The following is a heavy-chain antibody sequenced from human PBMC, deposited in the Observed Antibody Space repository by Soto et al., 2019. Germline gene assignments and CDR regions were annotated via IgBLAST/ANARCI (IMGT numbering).Heavy chain of an antibody. D-gene: IGHD6-19*01. CDR3: ARHVPYSSGWYYFDY. Sequence: LKIFCRGSGYTFTSCSITWVREMPGKGLEWLGRIDPSDSYTNYGPSFQGHVTISADKSISTAYLQWGSLKASDTAMYYCARHVPYSSGWYYFDYWGQGTPVTVSS. CDR1: GYTFTSCS. CDR2: IDPSDSYT. V-gene: IGHV5-10-1*01. J-gene: IGHJ4*02.